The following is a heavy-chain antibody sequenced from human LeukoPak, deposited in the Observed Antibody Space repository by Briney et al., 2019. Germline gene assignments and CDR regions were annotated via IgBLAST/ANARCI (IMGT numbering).Heavy chain of an antibody. CDR2: IYYSGST. Sequence: SETLSLTCTVSGGSISSYYWSWIRQPPGKGLEWIGYIYYSGSTNYNPSLKSRVTISVDTSKNQFSLKLSSVTAADTAVYYCARASISSWYGGGYFDYWGQGTLATVSS. J-gene: IGHJ4*02. V-gene: IGHV4-59*01. CDR3: ARASISSWYGGGYFDY. CDR1: GGSISSYY. D-gene: IGHD6-13*01.